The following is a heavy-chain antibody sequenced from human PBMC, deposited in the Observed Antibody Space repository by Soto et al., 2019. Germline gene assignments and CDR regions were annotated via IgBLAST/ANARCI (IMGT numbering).Heavy chain of an antibody. Sequence: VSLRLSCAASGFSFSTYAMSWVRKAPPKGLEWVSSISTRGGRTYYADSVKGRFSISRDNSANDVYLDMENLRAEDTGIYYCAKEFYYAASGQYPKVYIHCWGKKALLTSSS. J-gene: IGHJ4*02. D-gene: IGHD3-10*01. V-gene: IGHV3-23*01. CDR1: GFSFSTYA. CDR3: AKEFYYAASGQYPKVYIHC. CDR2: ISTRGGRT.